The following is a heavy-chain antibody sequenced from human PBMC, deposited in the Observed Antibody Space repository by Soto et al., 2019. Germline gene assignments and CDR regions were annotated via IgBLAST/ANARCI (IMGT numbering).Heavy chain of an antibody. CDR1: GYTFTTSS. CDR3: ARGGISPDY. J-gene: IGHJ4*02. Sequence: QVQLVQSGVEVKAPGASVKVSCKASGYTFTTSSISWVRQAPGQGLEWMGWISGYNGNTNYAQKFQGRVTLTTDTSTNTAYMELRSLRSDDTAVYYGARGGISPDYWGQGTLVTVSS. CDR2: ISGYNGNT. D-gene: IGHD3-10*01. V-gene: IGHV1-18*01.